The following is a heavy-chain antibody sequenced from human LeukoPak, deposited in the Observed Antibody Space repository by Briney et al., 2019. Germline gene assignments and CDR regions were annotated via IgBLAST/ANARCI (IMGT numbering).Heavy chain of an antibody. J-gene: IGHJ4*02. Sequence: GGSLRLSCAASGFTFSSYWLHWVRQAPGKGLEWVSSISSSSYIYYADSVKGRFTISRDNAKNSLYLQMNSLRAEDTAVYYCARGVGATEGGFDYWGQGTLVTVSS. CDR1: GFTFSSYW. CDR2: ISSSSYI. V-gene: IGHV3-21*01. D-gene: IGHD1-26*01. CDR3: ARGVGATEGGFDY.